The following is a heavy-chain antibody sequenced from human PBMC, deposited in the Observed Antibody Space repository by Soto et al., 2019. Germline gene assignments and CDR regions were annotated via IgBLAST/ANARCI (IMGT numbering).Heavy chain of an antibody. Sequence: QVQLVESGGGVVQPGWSLRLSCAASGFTFSSYGMHWVRQAPGKGLEWVAVISYDGSNKYYADSVKGRFTISRDNSKNTLYLQMNSLRAEDTAVYYCAKPVDQLLYHNWFDPWGQGTLVTVSS. V-gene: IGHV3-30*18. CDR3: AKPVDQLLYHNWFDP. CDR2: ISYDGSNK. J-gene: IGHJ5*02. CDR1: GFTFSSYG. D-gene: IGHD2-2*02.